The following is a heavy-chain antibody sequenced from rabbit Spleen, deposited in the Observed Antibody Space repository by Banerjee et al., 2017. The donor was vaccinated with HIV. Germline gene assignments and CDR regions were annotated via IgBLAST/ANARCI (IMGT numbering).Heavy chain of an antibody. CDR1: GFSFSGGYD. CDR2: IYTGGSGYT. V-gene: IGHV1S40*01. Sequence: QSVEESGGDLVKPGASLTLTCTASGFSFSGGYDMCWVRQAPGKGLEWIACIYTGGSGYTYYASWAKGRFTISKTSSTTVTLQMTSLTAADTATYFCARDSGSSFSSYGMDLWGPGTLVTV. CDR3: ARDSGSSFSSYGMDL. D-gene: IGHD8-1*01. J-gene: IGHJ6*01.